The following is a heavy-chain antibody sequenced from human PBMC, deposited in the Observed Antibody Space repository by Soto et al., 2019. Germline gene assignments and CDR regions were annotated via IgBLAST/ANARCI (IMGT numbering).Heavy chain of an antibody. J-gene: IGHJ4*02. CDR2: ISGSGDAT. D-gene: IGHD3-10*01. Sequence: EVQLLESGGGLVQPGGSLRLSCSASGFTFTTYAMSWVRRAPGKGLEWVSIISGSGDATNYADSVKGRFTVSRDNSKNTLYLQMNSLRAEDTAVYYCAKNSGTFVTSSRVFDFWGQGTLVTVSA. CDR1: GFTFTTYA. CDR3: AKNSGTFVTSSRVFDF. V-gene: IGHV3-23*01.